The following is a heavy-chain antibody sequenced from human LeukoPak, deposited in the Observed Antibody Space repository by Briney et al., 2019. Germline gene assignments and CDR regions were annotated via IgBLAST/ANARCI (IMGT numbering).Heavy chain of an antibody. J-gene: IGHJ4*02. CDR3: ARDRSSGWVDY. V-gene: IGHV1-46*01. CDR2: INPSGGST. D-gene: IGHD6-19*01. Sequence: ASVKVSCKASGYTFTSYYMHWVRQAPGQGLEWMGIINPSGGSTSYAQKFQGRVTMTRDMSTSTVYTELSSLRSEDTAVYYCARDRSSGWVDYWGQGTLVTVSS. CDR1: GYTFTSYY.